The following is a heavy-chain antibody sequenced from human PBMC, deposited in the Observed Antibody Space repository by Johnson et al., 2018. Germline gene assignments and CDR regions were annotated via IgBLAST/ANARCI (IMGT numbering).Heavy chain of an antibody. D-gene: IGHD6-13*01. CDR2: ISSNGPTI. CDR3: ARSSSGSNSWYWIFFS. Sequence: QVQLVQSGGGLVKPGGSLRLSCAASGFTFSDYYMSWIRQAPGKGLEWVSYISSNGPTIYYADSVKGRFTISRDNAKNSLYLQMNSLSVEDTAVDYCARSSSGSNSWYWIFFSWGQGTLVTVSS. V-gene: IGHV3-11*04. CDR1: GFTFSDYY. J-gene: IGHJ4*02.